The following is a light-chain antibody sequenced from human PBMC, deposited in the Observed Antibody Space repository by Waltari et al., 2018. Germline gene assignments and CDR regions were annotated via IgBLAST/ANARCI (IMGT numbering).Light chain of an antibody. CDR3: YSATDNIVL. Sequence: SYDLTQPSSVSVSPGQTARITCSGDLLAKKYTRWFQQKPGQAPVVVIYQDTVRPSGIPERFSGSSSGTTVTLTINGAQAEDEADYYCYSATDNIVLFGGGTKLTVL. V-gene: IGLV3-27*01. CDR2: QDT. CDR1: LLAKKY. J-gene: IGLJ2*01.